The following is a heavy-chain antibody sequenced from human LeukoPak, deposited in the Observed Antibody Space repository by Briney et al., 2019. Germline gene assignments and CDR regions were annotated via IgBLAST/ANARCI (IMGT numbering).Heavy chain of an antibody. CDR3: ARIHRSNWFDP. Sequence: GGSLRLSCAASGFTFSSYAMSWVRQAPGKGLEWVSAIGGSGGSTYYADSVKGRFTISRDNSKNTLYLQMNSLRAEDTAVYFCARIHRSNWFDPWGQGTLVTVSS. D-gene: IGHD2/OR15-2a*01. V-gene: IGHV3-23*01. CDR1: GFTFSSYA. CDR2: IGGSGGST. J-gene: IGHJ5*02.